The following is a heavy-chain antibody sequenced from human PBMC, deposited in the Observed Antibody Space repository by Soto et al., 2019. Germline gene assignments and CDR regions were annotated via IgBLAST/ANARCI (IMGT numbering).Heavy chain of an antibody. J-gene: IGHJ6*02. CDR3: ARWYSSRWRPYYYYGMDV. V-gene: IGHV4-4*02. D-gene: IGHD6-13*01. CDR2: IYHSGST. Sequence: PLEILSLTCGVSGGSIGSSNWWSWVRQPPGKGLEWIGEIYHSGSTNYNPSLKSRVTISVDKSKNQFSLKLSSVTAADTAVYYCARWYSSRWRPYYYYGMDVWGQGTTVTVSS. CDR1: GGSIGSSNW.